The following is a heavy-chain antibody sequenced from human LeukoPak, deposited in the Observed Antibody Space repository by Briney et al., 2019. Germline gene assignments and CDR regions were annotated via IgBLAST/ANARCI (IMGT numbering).Heavy chain of an antibody. J-gene: IGHJ5*02. CDR2: ISYDGSNK. CDR3: AKDSVLTGYSSGWYSENWFDP. Sequence: GGSLRLSCAASGFTFSSYGMHWVRQAPGKGLEWVAVISYDGSNKYYADSVKGRFTISRDNSKNTLYLQMNSLRAEDTAVYYCAKDSVLTGYSSGWYSENWFDPWGQGTLVTVSS. CDR1: GFTFSSYG. D-gene: IGHD6-19*01. V-gene: IGHV3-30*18.